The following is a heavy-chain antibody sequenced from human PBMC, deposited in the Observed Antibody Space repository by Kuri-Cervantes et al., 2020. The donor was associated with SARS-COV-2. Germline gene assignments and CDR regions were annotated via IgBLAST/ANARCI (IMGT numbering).Heavy chain of an antibody. J-gene: IGHJ4*02. CDR3: ARDTGNRRLGIDS. CDR2: VIPIFGTA. V-gene: IGHV1-69*13. CDR1: GGTFSSYA. D-gene: IGHD7-27*01. Sequence: SVKGSCKASGGTFSSYAISWVRQAPGQGLEWMGGVIPIFGTANYAQKFQGRVTITADESTSTAYMELSSLRSEDTAVYYCARDTGNRRLGIDSWGQGTLVTVSS.